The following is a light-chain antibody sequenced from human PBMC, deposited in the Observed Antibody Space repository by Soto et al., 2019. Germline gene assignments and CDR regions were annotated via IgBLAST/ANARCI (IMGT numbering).Light chain of an antibody. Sequence: EIVLTQSPGTLSLSPGERATLSCRASQSVSSSHLAWYQQKPGQAPRLLISGASSRATGIPDRFTGSGSGTDFTLTISRLEPEDFVVYYCQQYGSSPRTFGQGTKVDIK. J-gene: IGKJ1*01. V-gene: IGKV3-20*01. CDR3: QQYGSSPRT. CDR1: QSVSSSH. CDR2: GAS.